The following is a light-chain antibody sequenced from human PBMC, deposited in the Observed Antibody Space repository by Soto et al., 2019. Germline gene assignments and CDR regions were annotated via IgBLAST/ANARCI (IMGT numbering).Light chain of an antibody. Sequence: DIQMTQSPSSLSPSVGDRVTITCRASRSISDWLAWYQQKPGKAPELLIFDASNLKSGVSSRFSGSGSGTEFTLTISGLQPDDFASYYCQQYNSYSGMFGQGTKVDIK. CDR1: RSISDW. J-gene: IGKJ1*01. CDR3: QQYNSYSGM. V-gene: IGKV1-5*01. CDR2: DAS.